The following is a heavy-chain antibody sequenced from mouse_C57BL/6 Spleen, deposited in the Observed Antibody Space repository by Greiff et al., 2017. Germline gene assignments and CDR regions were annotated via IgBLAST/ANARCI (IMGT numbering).Heavy chain of an antibody. CDR2: IDPENGDT. CDR3: TPYYGSKADY. J-gene: IGHJ2*01. Sequence: EVMLVESGAELVRPGASVKLSCTASGFNIKDDYMHWVKQRPEQGLEWIGWIDPENGDTEYASKFQGKATITADTSSNTAYLQLSSLTSEDTAVYYCTPYYGSKADYWGQGTTLTVSS. CDR1: GFNIKDDY. D-gene: IGHD1-1*01. V-gene: IGHV14-4*01.